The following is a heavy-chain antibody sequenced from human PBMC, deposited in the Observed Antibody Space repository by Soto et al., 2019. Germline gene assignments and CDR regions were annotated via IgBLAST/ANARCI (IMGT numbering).Heavy chain of an antibody. Sequence: QVQLVESGGGVVQPGRSLRLSCAASGFTFSNYGMHWVRQAPGKGLEWVAVISYDGSNIEYADSVKGQFTISRDNSKTPLYLQMDSLRAEDTAVYYCAKDREEWLVWVLPEGYWGQGTLVTVSS. J-gene: IGHJ4*02. CDR1: GFTFSNYG. V-gene: IGHV3-30*18. CDR3: AKDREEWLVWVLPEGY. D-gene: IGHD3-16*01. CDR2: ISYDGSNI.